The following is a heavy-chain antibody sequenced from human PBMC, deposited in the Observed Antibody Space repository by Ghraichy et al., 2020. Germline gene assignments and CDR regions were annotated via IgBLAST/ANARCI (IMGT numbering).Heavy chain of an antibody. CDR2: INHSGST. J-gene: IGHJ6*02. D-gene: IGHD6-13*01. CDR3: ARVVGGYYSSSWYGNAYYYYGMDV. CDR1: GGSFSGYY. Sequence: SETLSLTCAVYGGSFSGYYWSWIRQPPGKGLEWIGEINHSGSTNYNPSLKSRVTISVDTSKNQFSLKLSSVTAADTAVYYCARVVGGYYSSSWYGNAYYYYGMDVWGQGTTVTVSS. V-gene: IGHV4-34*01.